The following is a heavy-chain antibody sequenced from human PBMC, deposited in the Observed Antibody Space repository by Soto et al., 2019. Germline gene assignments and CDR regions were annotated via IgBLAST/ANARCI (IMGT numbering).Heavy chain of an antibody. V-gene: IGHV3-66*01. Sequence: EVQLVESGGGLVQPGGSLRLSCAASGFTFSSKYMTWVRQAPGKGLEWVSLIQSGGTTYYADSVKDRFTISRDTSENKLHLQMDMLRVEDTAVYYCARDDVLCDGGRCYGIPLDVWGQGTTVTVSS. CDR3: ARDDVLCDGGRCYGIPLDV. J-gene: IGHJ6*02. CDR1: GFTFSSKY. D-gene: IGHD2-15*01. CDR2: IQSGGTT.